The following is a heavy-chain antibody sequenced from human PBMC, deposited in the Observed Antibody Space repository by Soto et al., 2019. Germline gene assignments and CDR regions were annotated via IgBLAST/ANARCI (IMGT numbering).Heavy chain of an antibody. CDR3: AKREVTMIVGSLSY. CDR2: ISGSGGST. Sequence: GGSLRLSCAASGFTFSSYAMSWVRQAPGKGLEWVSAISGSGGSTYYADSVKGRFTISRDNSKDTLYLQMNSLRAEDTAVYYCAKREVTMIVGSLSYWGQGTLVTVSS. J-gene: IGHJ4*02. V-gene: IGHV3-23*01. D-gene: IGHD3-22*01. CDR1: GFTFSSYA.